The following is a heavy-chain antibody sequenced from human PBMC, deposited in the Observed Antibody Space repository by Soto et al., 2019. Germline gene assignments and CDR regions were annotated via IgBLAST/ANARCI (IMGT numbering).Heavy chain of an antibody. Sequence: PGGSLRLSCSASGFTFSSYAMHWVRQAPGKGLEYVSAVSSNGGSTYYADSVKGRFTISRDNSKNTLYLQMSSLRAEDTAVYYCVKQVVPAASFVGWFDPWGQGTLVTVSS. CDR1: GFTFSSYA. CDR3: VKQVVPAASFVGWFDP. D-gene: IGHD2-2*01. CDR2: VSSNGGST. V-gene: IGHV3-64D*06. J-gene: IGHJ5*02.